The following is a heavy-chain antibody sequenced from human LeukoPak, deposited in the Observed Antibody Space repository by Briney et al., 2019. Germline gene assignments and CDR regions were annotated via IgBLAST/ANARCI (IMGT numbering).Heavy chain of an antibody. D-gene: IGHD3-16*01. V-gene: IGHV5-51*01. CDR2: IYPDDSDT. CDR1: GYSFTSYW. J-gene: IGHJ4*02. CDR3: ARGSYDYVWGSYLTD. Sequence: GESLKISCKGSGYSFTSYWIGWVRQMPGKGLEWMGIIYPDDSDTRYSPSFQGQVTISADKSISTAYLQWSSLKASDTAMYYCARGSYDYVWGSYLTDWGQGTLVTVSS.